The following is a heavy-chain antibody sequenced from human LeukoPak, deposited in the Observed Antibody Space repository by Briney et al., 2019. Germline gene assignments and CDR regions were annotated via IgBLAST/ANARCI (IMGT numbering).Heavy chain of an antibody. CDR1: GFTFSSYW. V-gene: IGHV3-7*01. Sequence: PGGSLRLSCAASGFTFSSYWMSWVRQAPGKGLEWVANIKQDGSEKYYVDSVKGRFTISRDNAKNSLYLQMNSLRAEDTAVYYCARAKFESYYYYGMDVWGQGTTVTVSS. CDR2: IKQDGSEK. D-gene: IGHD3-16*01. CDR3: ARAKFESYYYYGMDV. J-gene: IGHJ6*02.